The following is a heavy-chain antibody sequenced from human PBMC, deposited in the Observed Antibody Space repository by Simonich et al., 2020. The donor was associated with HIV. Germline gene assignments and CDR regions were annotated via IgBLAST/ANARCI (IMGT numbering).Heavy chain of an antibody. D-gene: IGHD1-20*01. CDR2: IYYSWNT. Sequence: QVQLQESGPGLVKPSQTLSLTCTVSGGSISSDGYYWSWIRQHPGKGLGWIGYIYYSWNTYYNPSLKSRVTISVDTSKNQFSLKLSSVTAADTAVYYCARVGIRMYAFDIWGQGTMVTVSS. J-gene: IGHJ3*02. V-gene: IGHV4-31*03. CDR3: ARVGIRMYAFDI. CDR1: GGSISSDGYY.